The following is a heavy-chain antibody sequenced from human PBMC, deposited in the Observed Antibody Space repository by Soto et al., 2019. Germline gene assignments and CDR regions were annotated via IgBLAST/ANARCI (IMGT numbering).Heavy chain of an antibody. CDR3: AKDLTEYCSSTSCYVNDAFDI. CDR1: GLTFSSYA. CDR2: ISGSGGST. J-gene: IGHJ3*02. D-gene: IGHD2-2*01. V-gene: IGHV3-23*01. Sequence: GGSLRLSCAASGLTFSSYAMSWVRQAPGKGLEWVSAISGSGGSTYYADSVKGRFTISRDNSKNTLYLQMNSLRAEDTAVYYCAKDLTEYCSSTSCYVNDAFDIWGQGTMVTVSS.